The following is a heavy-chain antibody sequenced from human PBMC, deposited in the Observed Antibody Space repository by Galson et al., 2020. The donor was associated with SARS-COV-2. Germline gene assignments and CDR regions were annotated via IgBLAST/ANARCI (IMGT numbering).Heavy chain of an antibody. V-gene: IGHV6-1*01. CDR1: GDSVSSNSAA. CDR2: TYYRSKWYN. CDR3: AMALIVVVPAATYYYYYMDV. D-gene: IGHD2-2*01. Sequence: SETLSLTCAISGDSVSSNSAAWNWIRQSPSRGLEWLGRTYYRSKWYNDYAVSVKSRITINPDTSKNQFSLQLNSVTPEDTAVYYCAMALIVVVPAATYYYYYMDVWGKGTTVTVSS. J-gene: IGHJ6*03.